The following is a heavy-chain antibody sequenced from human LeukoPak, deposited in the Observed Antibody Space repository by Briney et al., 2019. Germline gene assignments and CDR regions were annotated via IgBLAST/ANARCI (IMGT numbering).Heavy chain of an antibody. J-gene: IGHJ4*02. Sequence: PGGSLRLSCAASGFTFSSYEMNWVRQAPGKGLEWVSYISSSGSTIYYADSVKGRFTISRDNAKNSLYLQMNSLRAEDTAVYYCARGYTSGGVDHWGQGTLVTVSS. D-gene: IGHD6-25*01. CDR1: GFTFSSYE. CDR2: ISSSGSTI. CDR3: ARGYTSGGVDH. V-gene: IGHV3-48*03.